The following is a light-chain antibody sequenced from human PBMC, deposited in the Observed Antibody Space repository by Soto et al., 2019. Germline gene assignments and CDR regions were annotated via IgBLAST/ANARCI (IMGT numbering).Light chain of an antibody. CDR3: QQYNDWPRT. V-gene: IGKV3-20*01. J-gene: IGKJ1*01. CDR2: GAS. Sequence: EIVLTQSPGTLSLSPGERATLSCRASQSVSSTYLAWYQHKPGQAPTLLIYGASSRATGIPDRFSGSGSGTDFTLTISRLEPEDFAVYYCQQYNDWPRTFGQGTKVDIK. CDR1: QSVSSTY.